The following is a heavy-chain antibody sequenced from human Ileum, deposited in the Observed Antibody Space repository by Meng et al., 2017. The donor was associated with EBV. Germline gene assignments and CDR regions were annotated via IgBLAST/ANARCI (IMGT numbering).Heavy chain of an antibody. D-gene: IGHD3-16*01. Sequence: QVPLEAPARAPVKPPRTLSLTCAVLRDSISSYNCWSWVRQSPGKVLEWIAETHHSGTTTYNPSLKSRVTISVDKSENHFSLKLTSVTAADTAVYYCARGSDYVWGIWGQGTLVTVSS. CDR1: RDSISSYNC. J-gene: IGHJ4*02. V-gene: IGHV4-4*03. CDR3: ARGSDYVWGI. CDR2: THHSGTT.